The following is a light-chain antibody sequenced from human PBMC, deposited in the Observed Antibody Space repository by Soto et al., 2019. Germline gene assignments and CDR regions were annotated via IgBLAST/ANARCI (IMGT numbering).Light chain of an antibody. CDR1: KLGDKS. Sequence: SYELTQPPSVSVSPGQTASITCSGDKLGDKSTCWYQQKPGQSPVLVIYQDGKRPSGIPERFSGSNSGNTATLTISGTQAMDEADYYCQAWDSSTGGVVFGGGTKVTVL. J-gene: IGLJ2*01. V-gene: IGLV3-1*01. CDR2: QDG. CDR3: QAWDSSTGGVV.